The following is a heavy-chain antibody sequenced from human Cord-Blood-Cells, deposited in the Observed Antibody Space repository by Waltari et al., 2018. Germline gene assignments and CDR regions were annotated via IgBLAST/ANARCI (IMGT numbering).Heavy chain of an antibody. D-gene: IGHD6-6*01. CDR2: INPNSGGT. V-gene: IGHV1-2*04. CDR1: GYTFTGYY. Sequence: QVQLVQSGAEVKKPGASVKVSCKASGYTFTGYYMHWVRQAPGQGLEWMGLINPNSGGTNYAQKFQGWVTMTRDTSISTAYMELSRLRSDDTAVYYCARAPQRGREMASSSSLGYWGQGTLVTVSS. J-gene: IGHJ4*02. CDR3: ARAPQRGREMASSSSLGY.